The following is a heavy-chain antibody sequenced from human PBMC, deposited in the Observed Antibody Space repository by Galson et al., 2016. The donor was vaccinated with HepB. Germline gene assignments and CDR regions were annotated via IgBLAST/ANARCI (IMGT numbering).Heavy chain of an antibody. V-gene: IGHV3-23*01. CDR1: GFTFSTHP. CDR3: TKDYEAWSPATAIPLDY. CDR2: IGANDFG. D-gene: IGHD2-21*02. J-gene: IGHJ4*02. Sequence: SLRLSCAASGFTFSTHPMAWVRQAPGKGLEWVSTIGANDFGHYADSVKDRFTISRNSSKNTLYLQMNSLRAEDTAVYYCTKDYEAWSPATAIPLDYWGQGTLVTVSS.